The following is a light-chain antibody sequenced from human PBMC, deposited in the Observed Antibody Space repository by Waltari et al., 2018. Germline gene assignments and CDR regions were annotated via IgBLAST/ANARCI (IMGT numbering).Light chain of an antibody. CDR3: QHYVRLPAT. CDR2: GAS. CDR1: QSVGTS. V-gene: IGKV3-20*01. Sequence: EVVLTQSPGTLSLSPGERATLAGRASQSVGTSLAWYQQKPGQAPRLRIYGASRRATGSPDRFSGSGSGTDCSLTISRLEPEDFAVYYCQHYVRLPATFGQGTKVEI. J-gene: IGKJ1*01.